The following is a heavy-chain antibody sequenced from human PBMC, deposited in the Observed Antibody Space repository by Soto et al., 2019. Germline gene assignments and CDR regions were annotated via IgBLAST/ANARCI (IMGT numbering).Heavy chain of an antibody. CDR1: GFTFSRYA. CDR3: ATLRGVDY. V-gene: IGHV3-23*01. J-gene: IGHJ4*02. D-gene: IGHD3-10*01. CDR2: ISGSGGST. Sequence: GGSLRLSCEASGFTFSRYAMIWVRQAPGKGLEWVSAISGSGGSTYYADSVKGRFTISRDNSKNTLYLQMNSLRAEDTAVYYCATLRGVDYWGQGTLVTVPS.